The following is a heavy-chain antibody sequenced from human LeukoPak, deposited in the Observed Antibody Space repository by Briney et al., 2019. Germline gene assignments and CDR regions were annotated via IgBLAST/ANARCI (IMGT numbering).Heavy chain of an antibody. CDR1: GYTFTSYA. CDR3: ARGLIVVVITEARFGAFDI. V-gene: IGHV1-3*01. J-gene: IGHJ3*02. Sequence: ASVKVSCKASGYTFTSYAMHWVRQAPGQRLEWMGWINAGNGNTKYSQKFQGRVTITRDTSASTAYMELSSLRSEDTAVYYCARGLIVVVITEARFGAFDIWGQGTMVTVSS. CDR2: INAGNGNT. D-gene: IGHD3-22*01.